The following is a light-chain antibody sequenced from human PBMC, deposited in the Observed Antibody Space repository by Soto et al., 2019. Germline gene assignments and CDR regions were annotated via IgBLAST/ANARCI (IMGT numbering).Light chain of an antibody. CDR3: QQYAGSPPLT. Sequence: EIVLTQSPGTLSLSPGERATLSCRASQNVSSSYLAWYQQKPGQAPRLLIYGASSRATGIPDRFSGSGSGTDFTLAISRLEPEDFGVYYCQQYAGSPPLTFGGGTKVEIK. V-gene: IGKV3-20*01. CDR1: QNVSSSY. J-gene: IGKJ4*02. CDR2: GAS.